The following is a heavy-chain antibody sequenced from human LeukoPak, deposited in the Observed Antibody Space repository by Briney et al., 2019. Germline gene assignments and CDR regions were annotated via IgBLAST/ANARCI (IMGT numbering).Heavy chain of an antibody. CDR2: ISSRSSYI. J-gene: IGHJ6*03. D-gene: IGHD6-19*01. CDR1: GFTFSRYN. CDR3: ARDAQWLVPEGYYYYMDV. Sequence: GGSLRLSCAGSGFTFSRYNMNWFRQAPGKGLERVSSISSRSSYIFYADSVKGRFTISRDNAKNSLYLQMNSLGAEDTAVYYCARDAQWLVPEGYYYYMDVWGKGTTVIVSS. V-gene: IGHV3-21*01.